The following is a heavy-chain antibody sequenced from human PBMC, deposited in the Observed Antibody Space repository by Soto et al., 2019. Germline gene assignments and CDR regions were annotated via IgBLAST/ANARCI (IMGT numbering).Heavy chain of an antibody. D-gene: IGHD3-3*02. Sequence: ASVKVSCKASGYTFTSYGISWVRQAPGQGLEWMGGIIPIFGTANYAQKFQGRVTITADESTSTAYMELSSLRSEDTAVYYCARELGGMDVWGQGTTVTVSS. J-gene: IGHJ6*02. CDR3: ARELGGMDV. CDR2: IIPIFGTA. CDR1: GYTFTSYG. V-gene: IGHV1-69*13.